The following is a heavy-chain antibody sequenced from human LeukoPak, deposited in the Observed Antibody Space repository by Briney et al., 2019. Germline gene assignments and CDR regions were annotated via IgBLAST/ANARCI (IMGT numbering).Heavy chain of an antibody. CDR2: IKTDGLTT. CDR1: GFTFSSYS. J-gene: IGHJ4*02. CDR3: AKGDFDY. V-gene: IGHV3-74*03. Sequence: GGSLRLSCAASGFTFSSYSMHWVRQAPGKGLEWVSRIKTDGLTTTYADSVKGRFTISRDNSKNTLYLQMNSLRAEDTAVYYCAKGDFDYWGQGTLVTVSS.